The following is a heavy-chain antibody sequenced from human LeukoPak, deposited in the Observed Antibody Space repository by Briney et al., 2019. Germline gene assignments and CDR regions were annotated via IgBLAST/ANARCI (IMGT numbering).Heavy chain of an antibody. CDR3: ARDFYEGTEAEGWFGELSVNYYFMDV. CDR2: INPSTGGT. D-gene: IGHD3-10*01. V-gene: IGHV1-2*02. CDR1: GYSFTGYY. J-gene: IGHJ6*03. Sequence: ASVKVSCKASGYSFTGYYMHWVRQAPGQGLEWMGWINPSTGGTKYAQKFQGRVTMTRDTSSRTAYMEVARLRPDDTAVYYCARDFYEGTEAEGWFGELSVNYYFMDVWGRGTTVTISS.